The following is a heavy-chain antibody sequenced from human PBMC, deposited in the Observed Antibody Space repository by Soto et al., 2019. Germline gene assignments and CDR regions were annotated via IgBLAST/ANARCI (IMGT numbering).Heavy chain of an antibody. CDR1: GDSVSSNSAA. V-gene: IGHV6-1*01. CDR2: TYYRSKWYN. J-gene: IGHJ5*02. Sequence: PSQALSLTCAISGDSVSSNSAAWNWIRQSPSRGLEWLGRTYYRSKWYNDYAVSVKSRITINPDTSKNQFSLQLNSVTPEDTAVYYCARDFVGYSGYDVFESNWFDPWGQGTLVTGSS. CDR3: ARDFVGYSGYDVFESNWFDP. D-gene: IGHD5-12*01.